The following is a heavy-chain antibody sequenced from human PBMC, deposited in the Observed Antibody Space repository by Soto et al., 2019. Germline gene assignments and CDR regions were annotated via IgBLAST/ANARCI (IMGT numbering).Heavy chain of an antibody. Sequence: QVQLVESGGGVVQPGRSLRLSCAASGFTFSSYGMHWVRQAPGKGLEWVAVISYDGSNKYYADSVKGRFTISRDSSKNTLYLQMNSLRAEDTAVYYCAKDGGSYPVGGFDPWGQGTLVTVSS. V-gene: IGHV3-30*18. CDR2: ISYDGSNK. CDR1: GFTFSSYG. J-gene: IGHJ5*02. CDR3: AKDGGSYPVGGFDP. D-gene: IGHD3-10*01.